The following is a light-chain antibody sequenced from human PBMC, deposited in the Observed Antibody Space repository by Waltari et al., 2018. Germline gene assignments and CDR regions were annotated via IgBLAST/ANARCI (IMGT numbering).Light chain of an antibody. CDR3: ASWDDSHYV. CDR1: YSNLGSNS. V-gene: IGLV1-47*01. CDR2: RNN. Sequence: QSVLTQPPSASGTPGQRVSISCSGRYSNLGSNSLYWYQQLPGTAPKLLIYRNNQRPSGVPDRFSGSKYGTTASLAISGLRSEDEAVYYCASWDDSHYVFGTGTKVTVL. J-gene: IGLJ1*01.